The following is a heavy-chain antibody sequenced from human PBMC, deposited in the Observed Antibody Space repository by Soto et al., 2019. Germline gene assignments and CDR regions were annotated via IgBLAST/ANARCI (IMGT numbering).Heavy chain of an antibody. CDR3: GRINGVWSDHYYYMDV. D-gene: IGHD3-16*01. Sequence: SETLSLTCTVSGGSISSYYWSWIRQPPGKGLEWIGYIYYSGSTNYNPSLKSRVTISVDTSKNQFSLKLSSVTAADTAVYYCGRINGVWSDHYYYMDVWGKGTTVTVS. CDR2: IYYSGST. V-gene: IGHV4-59*01. CDR1: GGSISSYY. J-gene: IGHJ6*03.